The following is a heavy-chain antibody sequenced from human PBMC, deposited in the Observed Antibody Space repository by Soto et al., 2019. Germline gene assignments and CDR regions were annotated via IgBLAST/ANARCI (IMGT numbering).Heavy chain of an antibody. J-gene: IGHJ3*02. CDR1: GFTFSSYG. CDR2: IWYDGSNK. D-gene: IGHD1-26*01. Sequence: GGSLRLSCAASGFTFSSYGMHWVRQAPGKGLEWVAVIWYDGSNKYYADSVKGRFTISRGNSKNTLYLQMNSLRAEDTAVYYCARDRLVGATRGDAFDIWGQGTMVTVSS. CDR3: ARDRLVGATRGDAFDI. V-gene: IGHV3-33*01.